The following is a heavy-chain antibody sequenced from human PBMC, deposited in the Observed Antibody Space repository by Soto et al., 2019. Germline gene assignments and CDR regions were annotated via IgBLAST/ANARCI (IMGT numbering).Heavy chain of an antibody. V-gene: IGHV3-23*01. CDR1: GFTLSSYA. CDR3: ARSHGGAGPFDY. D-gene: IGHD6-19*01. Sequence: EVQLLESGGGLVQPGGSLRLSCAASGFTLSSYAMNWVRQAPGKGLEWVSGFSGSGGKTYYADSVQGRFTISRDSSKNTLYLQMSSLRAEETAVYYCARSHGGAGPFDYWGQGTLVTVSS. J-gene: IGHJ4*02. CDR2: FSGSGGKT.